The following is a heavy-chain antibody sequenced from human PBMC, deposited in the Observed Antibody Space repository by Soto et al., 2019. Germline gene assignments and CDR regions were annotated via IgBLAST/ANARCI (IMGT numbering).Heavy chain of an antibody. D-gene: IGHD5-12*01. Sequence: SEALSLTCAVYGGSFSGYYWTWIRQHPGKGLEWIGYIYYSGTTYYNPSLESRLTISVDTSKNQFSLKLNSVTAADTAVYYCARDRDGYNSVDYWGQGTLVTVSS. CDR1: GGSFSGYY. CDR3: ARDRDGYNSVDY. CDR2: IYYSGTT. J-gene: IGHJ4*02. V-gene: IGHV4-31*11.